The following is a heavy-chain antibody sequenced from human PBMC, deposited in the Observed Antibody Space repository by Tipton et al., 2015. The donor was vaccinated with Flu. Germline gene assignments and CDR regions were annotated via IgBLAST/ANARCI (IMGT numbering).Heavy chain of an antibody. V-gene: IGHV4-4*07. CDR3: ARSKSDWTDAFDI. CDR1: GGSIGSYF. D-gene: IGHD2-21*02. Sequence: LSLTCTVSGGSIGSYFWSWVRQSAGKGLEWIGRFYTSGTTHYNPSLKSRVTMSVDTSKNQFSLQLTSSTAADTAVYYCARSKSDWTDAFDIWGQGTMVTVSS. CDR2: FYTSGTT. J-gene: IGHJ3*02.